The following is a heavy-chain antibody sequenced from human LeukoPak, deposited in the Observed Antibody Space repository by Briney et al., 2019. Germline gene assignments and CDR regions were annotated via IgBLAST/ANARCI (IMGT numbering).Heavy chain of an antibody. V-gene: IGHV4-34*01. Sequence: SETLSLTCAVYGGSFSVYCWSWIRQPPGKGVEWIGEINHSGSTNYNPSLKSRVTISVDTSKNQFSLKLSSVTAADTAVYYCARGFQYYDFWSGYPPGYYFDYWGQGTLVTVSS. CDR3: ARGFQYYDFWSGYPPGYYFDY. J-gene: IGHJ4*02. CDR2: INHSGST. CDR1: GGSFSVYC. D-gene: IGHD3-3*01.